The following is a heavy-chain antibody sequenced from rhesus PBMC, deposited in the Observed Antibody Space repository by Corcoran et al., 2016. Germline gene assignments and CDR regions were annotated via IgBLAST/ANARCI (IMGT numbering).Heavy chain of an antibody. CDR3: TYFDY. V-gene: IGHV3-16*02. Sequence: EVQLVESGGGLVQPGGSLRLSCAASGFTFSNYCLSWVRQAPGTGLDWVVRIKNKADGGTAAYAESVKGRFTISRDDAKNTRYLQMNSLKTEDTAVYYCTYFDYWGQGVLVTVSS. J-gene: IGHJ4*01. CDR1: GFTFSNYC. CDR2: IKNKADGGTA.